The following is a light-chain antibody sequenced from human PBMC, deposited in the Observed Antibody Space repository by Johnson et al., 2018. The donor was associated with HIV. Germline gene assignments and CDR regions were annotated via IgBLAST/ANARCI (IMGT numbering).Light chain of an antibody. Sequence: QSVLTQPPSVSAAPGQKVTISCSGSSSNIGNNYVSWYQQLPGTSPKLLIYENKERPSGIPDRFSGSKSASSATLANNGIPTGDEADYYCGIWDSSLSAEVFGTGTKVTVL. CDR3: GIWDSSLSAEV. V-gene: IGLV1-51*01. CDR1: SSNIGNNY. CDR2: ENK. J-gene: IGLJ1*01.